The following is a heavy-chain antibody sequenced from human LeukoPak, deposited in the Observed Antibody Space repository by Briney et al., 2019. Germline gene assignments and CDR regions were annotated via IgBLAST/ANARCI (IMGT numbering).Heavy chain of an antibody. D-gene: IGHD5-24*01. CDR3: AQNSRDGYNSHY. V-gene: IGHV1-69*06. CDR1: GGTFSSYA. Sequence: GASVKVSCKASGGTFSSYAISWVRQAPGQGLEWMGGIIPIFGTANYAQKFQGRVTITADKSTSTAYMELSSLRSEDTAVYYCAQNSRDGYNSHYWGQGTLVTVSS. J-gene: IGHJ4*02. CDR2: IIPIFGTA.